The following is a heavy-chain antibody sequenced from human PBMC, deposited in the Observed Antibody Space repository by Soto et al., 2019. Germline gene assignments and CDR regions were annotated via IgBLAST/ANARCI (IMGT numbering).Heavy chain of an antibody. J-gene: IGHJ6*02. D-gene: IGHD2-2*01. CDR2: FYYSGCT. V-gene: IGHV4-39*01. CDR1: GDNGSNNSCS. CDR3: PSLLVYCMTAACYAHYAMDV. Sequence: LQTKSVTCTVSGDNGSNNSCSWGRMRKPAGQGLEGIGLFYYSGCTHYKPSLKSRLTVSVDTASDQFALEVTSVTAAERAAYYRPSLLVYCMTAACYAHYAMDVWGHGTTVTVSS.